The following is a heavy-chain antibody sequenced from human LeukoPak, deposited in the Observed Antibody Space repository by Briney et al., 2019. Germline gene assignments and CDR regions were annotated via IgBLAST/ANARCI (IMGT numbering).Heavy chain of an antibody. CDR2: ISYDGSNK. D-gene: IGHD3-22*01. CDR1: GFTFSSYA. Sequence: PGRSLRLSCAASGFTFSSYAMHCVRQAPGKGLEWVAVISYDGSNKYYADSVKGRFTISRDNSKNTLYLQMNSLRAEDTAVYYCAREPSMIVVVIPQGDDYWGQGTLVTVSS. J-gene: IGHJ4*02. CDR3: AREPSMIVVVIPQGDDY. V-gene: IGHV3-30-3*01.